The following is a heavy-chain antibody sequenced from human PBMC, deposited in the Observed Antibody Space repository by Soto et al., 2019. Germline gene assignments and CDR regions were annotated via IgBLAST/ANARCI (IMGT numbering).Heavy chain of an antibody. D-gene: IGHD2-15*01. J-gene: IGHJ4*02. Sequence: SETLSLTCTVSGGSISSGGYYWSWIRQHPGKGLEWIGYIYYSGSTYYNPSLKSRVSINPDTSENQFSLQLNSLTPEDTAVYFCARLIGNSWLDYWGQGTLVTVSS. CDR2: IYYSGST. CDR3: ARLIGNSWLDY. CDR1: GGSISSGGYY. V-gene: IGHV4-31*03.